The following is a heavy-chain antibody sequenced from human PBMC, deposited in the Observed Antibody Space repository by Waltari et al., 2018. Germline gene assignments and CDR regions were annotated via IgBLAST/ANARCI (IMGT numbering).Heavy chain of an antibody. V-gene: IGHV4-39*01. CDR1: GASLISSRHY. CDR3: ARHERGWQVVKNSHFDY. Sequence: HLQESGPKLVKPSETLSLICSVSGASLISSRHYWGWVRQPPGRGMEWIGNVYYTGIAFYNPSLRSRVNMSVDTSKNEFSLSLTSVTAADTSVYFCARHERGWQVVKNSHFDYWGQGILVSVSS. CDR2: VYYTGIA. J-gene: IGHJ4*02. D-gene: IGHD6-19*01.